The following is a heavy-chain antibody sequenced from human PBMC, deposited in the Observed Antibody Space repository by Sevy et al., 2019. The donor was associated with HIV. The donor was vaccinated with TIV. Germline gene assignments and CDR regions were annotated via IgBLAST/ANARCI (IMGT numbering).Heavy chain of an antibody. D-gene: IGHD1-26*01. CDR3: AREGGSHYYYYYGMDV. CDR2: IKQDGSEK. Sequence: GGSLRLSCAASGFTFSSYWMSWVRQAPGKGLEWVANIKQDGSEKYYVDSVKGRFTISRDNAKNSLYLQMNSLRAEDTAVYYCAREGGSHYYYYYGMDVWGQGTTVTVSS. J-gene: IGHJ6*02. CDR1: GFTFSSYW. V-gene: IGHV3-7*01.